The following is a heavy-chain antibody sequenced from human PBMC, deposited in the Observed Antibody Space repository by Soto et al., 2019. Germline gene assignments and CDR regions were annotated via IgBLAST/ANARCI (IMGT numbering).Heavy chain of an antibody. CDR3: ARETAMVQIDY. CDR2: INPNSGGT. J-gene: IGHJ4*02. V-gene: IGHV1-2*04. CDR1: GYTFTGCY. Sequence: ASVKVSCKASGYTFTGCYIHWVRQAPGQGLEWMGWINPNSGGTNYAQKFQGWVTMTRDTSISTAYMELSRLRSDDTAVYYCARETAMVQIDYWGQGTLVTVSS. D-gene: IGHD5-18*01.